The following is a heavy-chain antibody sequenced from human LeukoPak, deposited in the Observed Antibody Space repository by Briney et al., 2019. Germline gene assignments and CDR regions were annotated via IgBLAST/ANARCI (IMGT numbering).Heavy chain of an antibody. Sequence: SETLSLTCTVSGGSISSYYWSWIRQPPGKGLEWIGYIYYSGSTNYNPSLKSRVTISVDTSKNQFSLKLSSVTAADTAVYYCARHFARWGYYDSSGYYPRAFDIWGQGTMVTVSS. CDR2: IYYSGST. D-gene: IGHD3-22*01. CDR1: GGSISSYY. CDR3: ARHFARWGYYDSSGYYPRAFDI. V-gene: IGHV4-59*08. J-gene: IGHJ3*02.